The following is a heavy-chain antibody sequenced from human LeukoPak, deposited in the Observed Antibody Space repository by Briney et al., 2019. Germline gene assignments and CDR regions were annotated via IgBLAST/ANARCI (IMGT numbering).Heavy chain of an antibody. Sequence: GGSLRLSCAASGFTFSSYWMSWVRQAPGKGLEWVANIKEDGNEKSYVDSVKGRFTISRDNAKNSLYLQMNSLRAEDTAMYYCARGPSYCGGDCYYYFDSWGQGTLVTVSS. CDR3: ARGPSYCGGDCYYYFDS. J-gene: IGHJ4*02. V-gene: IGHV3-7*01. CDR1: GFTFSSYW. D-gene: IGHD2-21*01. CDR2: IKEDGNEK.